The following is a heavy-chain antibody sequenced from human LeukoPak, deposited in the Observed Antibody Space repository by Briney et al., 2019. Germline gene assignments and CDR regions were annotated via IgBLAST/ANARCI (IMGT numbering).Heavy chain of an antibody. J-gene: IGHJ3*01. CDR1: GGSISSSGYY. CDR2: IYYSGTT. CDR3: ARGGSTVLTLGPFDF. V-gene: IGHV4-39*01. Sequence: SETLSLTCTVPGGSISSSGYYWGWLRQPPGKGLEWIGSIYYSGTTYYNPSLKSPFIISVDTSKNQFSLKLSSVTAADTAVYYCARGGSTVLTLGPFDFWGQGTMVTVSS. D-gene: IGHD4-23*01.